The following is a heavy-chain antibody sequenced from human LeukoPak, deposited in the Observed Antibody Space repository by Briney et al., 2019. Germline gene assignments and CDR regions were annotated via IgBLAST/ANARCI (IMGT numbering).Heavy chain of an antibody. V-gene: IGHV3-53*01. CDR2: IYSGGST. J-gene: IGHJ6*03. CDR1: GFTVSSNY. CDR3: ARELGATDYYYYMDV. D-gene: IGHD1-26*01. Sequence: GGSLRLSXAASGFTVSSNYMSWVRQAPGKGLEWVSVIYSGGSTYYADSVKGRFTISRDNSKNTLYLQMNSLRAEDTAVYYCARELGATDYYYYMDVWGKGTTVTVSS.